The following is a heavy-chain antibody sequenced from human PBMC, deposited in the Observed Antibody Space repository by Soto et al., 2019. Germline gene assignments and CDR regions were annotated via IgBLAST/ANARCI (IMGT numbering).Heavy chain of an antibody. CDR2: IYHSGST. J-gene: IGHJ6*02. CDR3: ASLVGATPRHGYYYSGLDV. CDR1: GGSISSGGYS. V-gene: IGHV4-30-2*01. Sequence: QLQLQESGSGLVKPSQTLSLTCAVSGGSISSGGYSWSWIRQPPGKGLEWIGYIYHSGSTYYNPSLNSRATISVDRPKHPFSLKLSSLTAADTAVYYCASLVGATPRHGYYYSGLDVWGQGTPVTVSS. D-gene: IGHD1-26*01.